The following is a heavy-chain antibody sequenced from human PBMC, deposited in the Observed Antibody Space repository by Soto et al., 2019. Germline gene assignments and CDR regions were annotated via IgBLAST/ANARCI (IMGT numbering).Heavy chain of an antibody. J-gene: IGHJ4*02. CDR3: ARARAEGYYYDSSGYQK. V-gene: IGHV1-2*04. D-gene: IGHD3-22*01. Sequence: ASVKVSCKASGYSFTDYHIHWVRQAPGQGLEWLGRINPKSGGTSTAQKFQGWVTMTRDRSISTAYMELSSLRSEDTAVYYCARARAEGYYYDSSGYQKWGQGTLVTVSS. CDR2: INPKSGGT. CDR1: GYSFTDYH.